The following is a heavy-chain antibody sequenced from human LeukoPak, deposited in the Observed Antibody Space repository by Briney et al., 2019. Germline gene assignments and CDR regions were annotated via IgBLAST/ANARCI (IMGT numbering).Heavy chain of an antibody. Sequence: GGSLRLSCAASGFTFSDYYMSWIRQAPGKGLVSVSYISSSGSTIYYADSVKGRFTISRDNAKNSLYLQMNSLRAGDTAVYYCARGHYDSSGYFDYWGQGTLVTVSS. D-gene: IGHD3-22*01. V-gene: IGHV3-11*04. CDR1: GFTFSDYY. CDR3: ARGHYDSSGYFDY. CDR2: ISSSGSTI. J-gene: IGHJ4*02.